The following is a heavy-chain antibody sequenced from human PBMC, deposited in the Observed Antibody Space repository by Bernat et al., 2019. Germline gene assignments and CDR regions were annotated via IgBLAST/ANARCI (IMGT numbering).Heavy chain of an antibody. D-gene: IGHD5-12*01. V-gene: IGHV3-21*01. CDR3: AGDAGGYDFDY. CDR2: ISSSSSYI. J-gene: IGHJ4*02. CDR1: GFTFSSYS. Sequence: EVQLVESGGGLVKPGGSLRLSCAASGFTFSSYSMNWVRQAPGKGLECVSSISSSSSYIYCADAVKGRFTISRDNAKNSLYLQMNSVRAEDTAVYYCAGDAGGYDFDYWGQGTLVTVSS.